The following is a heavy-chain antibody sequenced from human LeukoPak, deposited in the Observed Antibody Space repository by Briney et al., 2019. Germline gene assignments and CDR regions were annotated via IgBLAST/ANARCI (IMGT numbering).Heavy chain of an antibody. CDR1: GFTFSSYG. V-gene: IGHV3-30*02. D-gene: IGHD1-26*01. Sequence: GGSLRLSCAASGFTFSSYGIHWVRQAPGKGLEWVAFMRYDGGNKYYADSVKGRFTISRDNSKNTLYLQMNSLRPEDTAVYHCAKGQWELLYWGQGVLVTVSS. J-gene: IGHJ4*02. CDR3: AKGQWELLY. CDR2: MRYDGGNK.